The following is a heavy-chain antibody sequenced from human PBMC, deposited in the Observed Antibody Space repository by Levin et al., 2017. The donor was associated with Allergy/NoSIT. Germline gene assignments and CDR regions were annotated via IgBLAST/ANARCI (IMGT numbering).Heavy chain of an antibody. CDR3: ARDKGIAVAGGFDY. D-gene: IGHD6-19*01. J-gene: IGHJ4*02. V-gene: IGHV3-20*04. Sequence: GASVKVSCAASGFTFDDYGMNWVRQAPGKGLEWVSGINWKGGRTGYADSVKGRFTISGDNAKNSLYLQMNSLSAEDTALYYCARDKGIAVAGGFDYWGQGTLVTVSS. CDR2: INWKGGRT. CDR1: GFTFDDYG.